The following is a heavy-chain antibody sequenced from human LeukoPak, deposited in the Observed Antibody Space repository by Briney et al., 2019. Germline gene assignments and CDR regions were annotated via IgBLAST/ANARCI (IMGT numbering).Heavy chain of an antibody. CDR2: LSDNGGSP. CDR3: AKDPETYSSRWFDS. J-gene: IGHJ5*01. CDR1: GFTFSNYA. V-gene: IGHV3-23*01. Sequence: PGGSLRLSCAASGFTFSNYAMSWVRQAPGKGLEWVSSLSDNGGSPYYADSVKGRFTISRDNSKNTLYLHMNSLRVEDTAAYYCAKDPETYSSRWFDSWGQGTLVTVSS. D-gene: IGHD2-21*01.